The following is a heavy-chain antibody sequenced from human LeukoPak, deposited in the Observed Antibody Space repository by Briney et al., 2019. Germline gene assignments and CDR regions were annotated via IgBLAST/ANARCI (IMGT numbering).Heavy chain of an antibody. CDR2: IIPIFGTA. J-gene: IGHJ4*02. CDR3: ARAGLGVVGPFDY. CDR1: GYTFTSYG. Sequence: EASVKVSCKASGYTFTSYGISWVRQAPGQGLEWMGGIIPIFGTANYAQKFQGRVTITADESTSTAYMELSSLRSEDTAVYYCARAGLGVVGPFDYWGQGTLVTVSS. D-gene: IGHD3-22*01. V-gene: IGHV1-69*13.